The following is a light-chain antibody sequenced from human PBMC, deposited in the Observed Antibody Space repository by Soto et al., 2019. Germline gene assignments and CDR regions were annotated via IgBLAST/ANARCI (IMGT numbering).Light chain of an antibody. CDR3: SSYTSSTTLYV. CDR2: DVS. V-gene: IGLV2-14*03. Sequence: QSVLTQHASVSGSPGQSITISCTGASSDVGNYNYVSWYQQHPGKAPKLIIYDVSNRPSGVSNRFSGSKSGNTASLTISGLQAEDEADYYCSSYTSSTTLYVLGTGTKVTV. CDR1: SSDVGNYNY. J-gene: IGLJ1*01.